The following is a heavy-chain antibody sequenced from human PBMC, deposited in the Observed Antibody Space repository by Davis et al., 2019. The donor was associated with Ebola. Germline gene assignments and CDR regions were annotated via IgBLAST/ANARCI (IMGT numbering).Heavy chain of an antibody. CDR3: ARDGHDSGGRFDP. D-gene: IGHD6-19*01. CDR2: VQSVTSLT. J-gene: IGHJ5*02. V-gene: IGHV3-48*02. Sequence: GGSLRLSCAASGFTFNRHSMNWVRQAPGKGLEWVSYVQSVTSLTYYADSVRGRFTISRDDAKNSVYLQMNSLRDEDTAVYYCARDGHDSGGRFDPWGQGTLVTVSS. CDR1: GFTFNRHS.